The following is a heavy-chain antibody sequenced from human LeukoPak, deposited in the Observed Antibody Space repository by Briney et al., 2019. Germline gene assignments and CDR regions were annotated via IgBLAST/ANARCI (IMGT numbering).Heavy chain of an antibody. Sequence: GGSLRLSCAASGFTFSDYWMHWVRQTPGKGLVWVSRISYDGGGTNYAESVKGRFTISRDNAKNTLYLQMNSLRVEDTAVYYCVRNMVRGVVYFDSWGQGALVTVSS. J-gene: IGHJ4*02. V-gene: IGHV3-74*01. CDR2: ISYDGGGT. CDR1: GFTFSDYW. D-gene: IGHD3-10*01. CDR3: VRNMVRGVVYFDS.